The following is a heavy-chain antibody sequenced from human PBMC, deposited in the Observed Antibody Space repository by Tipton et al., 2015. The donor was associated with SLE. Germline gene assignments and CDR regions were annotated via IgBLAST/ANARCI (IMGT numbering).Heavy chain of an antibody. CDR3: AREVVAYDAFDI. D-gene: IGHD2-2*01. V-gene: IGHV4-34*01. CDR1: GGSFSGYY. J-gene: IGHJ3*02. Sequence: TLSLTCAVYGGSFSGYYWSWIRQPPGKGLEWIGEINHSGSTNYNPSLKSRVTISVDTSKNQFSLKLYSVTAADTAVYYCAREVVAYDAFDIWGQGTMVTVSS. CDR2: INHSGST.